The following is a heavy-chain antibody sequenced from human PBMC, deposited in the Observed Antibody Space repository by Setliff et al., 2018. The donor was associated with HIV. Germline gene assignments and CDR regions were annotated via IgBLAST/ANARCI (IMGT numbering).Heavy chain of an antibody. J-gene: IGHJ4*02. V-gene: IGHV1-69*10. CDR1: GGTFSSYA. CDR2: IIPISGIT. D-gene: IGHD3-16*02. CDR3: ARAYYDSVWGSHRYRFYYFDY. Sequence: WASVKVSCKASGGTFSSYAFNWVRQAPGQGLEWMGGIIPISGITNYAQKFQGRVRFTADKSTSSVYMELRSLRSEDTAVYYCARAYYDSVWGSHRYRFYYFDYWGQGSLVTVSS.